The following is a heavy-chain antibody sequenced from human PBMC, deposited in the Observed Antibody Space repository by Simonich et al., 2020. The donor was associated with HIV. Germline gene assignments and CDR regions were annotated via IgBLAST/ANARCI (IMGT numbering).Heavy chain of an antibody. CDR3: ARAWSKVVVLGVAY. Sequence: GGGVVQPGRSLRLSCAASGFTLSSYAMHWVRQAPGKGLEWVAFISYDGSNKYYADSLKVRFTISRDNSKNTLYLQMNSLRAEDTAVYYCARAWSKVVVLGVAYWGQGTLVTVSS. J-gene: IGHJ4*02. CDR2: ISYDGSNK. V-gene: IGHV3-30*07. CDR1: GFTLSSYA. D-gene: IGHD3-22*01.